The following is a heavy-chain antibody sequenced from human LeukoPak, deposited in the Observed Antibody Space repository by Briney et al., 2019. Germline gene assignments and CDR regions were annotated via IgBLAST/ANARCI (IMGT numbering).Heavy chain of an antibody. V-gene: IGHV3-74*01. Sequence: GGSLRLSCAAFGFTFTNYWMHWVRQAPGMGLVWVSRLPPDELGIIYADSVKGRFTVSRDNAKNTVYLQMNNLRVDDTAMYYCVGTIASRGSEYWGQGALVTVSS. J-gene: IGHJ4*02. CDR2: LPPDELGI. CDR1: GFTFTNYW. D-gene: IGHD6-6*01. CDR3: VGTIASRGSEY.